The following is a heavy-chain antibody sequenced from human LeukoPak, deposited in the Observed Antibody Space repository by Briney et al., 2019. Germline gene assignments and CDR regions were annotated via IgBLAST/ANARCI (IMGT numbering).Heavy chain of an antibody. CDR1: GYTFTSYG. CDR2: ISAYNGNT. D-gene: IGHD1-26*01. CDR3: ARDLGTPYSGSYYYYYGMDV. J-gene: IGHJ6*02. Sequence: GASVKVSCKASGYTFTSYGISWVRQAPGQGLEWMGWISAYNGNTNYAQKLQGRVTITTDTSTSTAYMGLRSLRSDDTAVYYCARDLGTPYSGSYYYYYGMDVWGQGTTVTVSS. V-gene: IGHV1-18*01.